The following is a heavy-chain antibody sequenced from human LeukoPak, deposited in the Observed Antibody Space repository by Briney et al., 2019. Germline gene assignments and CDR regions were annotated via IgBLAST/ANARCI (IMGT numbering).Heavy chain of an antibody. CDR1: GFTFSSYW. V-gene: IGHV3-7*03. CDR3: AKEQLVPTDASDI. CDR2: IKQDGSEK. J-gene: IGHJ3*02. D-gene: IGHD6-13*01. Sequence: GGSLRLSCAASGFTFSSYWMSWVRQAPGKGLEWVANIKQDGSEKYYVDSVKGRFTISRDNAKNSLYLQMNSLRAEDTAVYYCAKEQLVPTDASDIWGQGTMVTVSS.